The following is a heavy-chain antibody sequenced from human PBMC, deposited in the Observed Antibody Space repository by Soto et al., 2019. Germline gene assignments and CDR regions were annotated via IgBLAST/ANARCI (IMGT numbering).Heavy chain of an antibody. CDR3: ARDRDPYCGGDCLFAY. J-gene: IGHJ4*02. D-gene: IGHD2-21*02. V-gene: IGHV3-66*01. Sequence: PGGSLRLSCAASGFTVSSYHMSWVRQAPGKGLEWVSVLYSAGSADFADSVKGRFTISRDNSKNTLYLQMNSLRAEDTAVYYCARDRDPYCGGDCLFAYWGQGTLVPVSS. CDR1: GFTVSSYH. CDR2: LYSAGSA.